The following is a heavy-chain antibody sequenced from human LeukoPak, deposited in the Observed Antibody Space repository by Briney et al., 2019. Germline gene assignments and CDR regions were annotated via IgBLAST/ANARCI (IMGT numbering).Heavy chain of an antibody. CDR1: GFAFSSQD. J-gene: IGHJ4*02. CDR3: AKDARRSSGWYFFDH. V-gene: IGHV3-23*01. D-gene: IGHD6-19*01. Sequence: PGGALRLSCAASGFAFSSQDMGWVRQAPGKGVEWVSAISDSGDRTYYVDSVKGRFTISRDNSKNTLYLQMNRLRADDTAVYYCAKDARRSSGWYFFDHWGQGTLVTVSS. CDR2: ISDSGDRT.